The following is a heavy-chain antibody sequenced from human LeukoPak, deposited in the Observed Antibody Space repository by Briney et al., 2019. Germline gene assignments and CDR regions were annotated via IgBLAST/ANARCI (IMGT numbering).Heavy chain of an antibody. D-gene: IGHD6-19*01. V-gene: IGHV3-48*01. CDR1: GFTFSSYN. CDR2: ITSSSSTT. J-gene: IGHJ3*01. Sequence: PGGSLRLSCAASGFTFSSYNMNWVRQAPGKGLEWVSYITSSSSTTYYADSVKGRFTISSDSAKNSLYLQMNSLRVEDTAVYYCARDNPGYSSGWYGAFDVWGQGTMVTVSS. CDR3: ARDNPGYSSGWYGAFDV.